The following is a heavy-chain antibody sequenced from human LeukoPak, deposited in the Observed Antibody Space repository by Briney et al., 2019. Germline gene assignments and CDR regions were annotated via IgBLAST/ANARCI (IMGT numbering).Heavy chain of an antibody. D-gene: IGHD6-19*01. J-gene: IGHJ4*02. CDR1: GYHFPTYW. CDR3: ARQAALAGPGIDY. V-gene: IGHV5-51*01. Sequence: GESLKISCQVSGYHFPTYWIGWVRQMPGKGLEWIGIISPADSDTRYSPSFQGQATISDAKSITTAYLQWSSLRASDTAIYYCARQAALAGPGIDYWGQGTLVTVSS. CDR2: ISPADSDT.